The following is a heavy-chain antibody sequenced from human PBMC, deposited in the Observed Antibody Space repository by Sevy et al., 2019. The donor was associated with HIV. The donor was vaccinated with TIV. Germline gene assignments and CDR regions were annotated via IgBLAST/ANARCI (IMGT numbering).Heavy chain of an antibody. Sequence: GGSLRLSCAVSGFSFDSYGMTWVRQAPGKGLEWVSGISGSGTRTYYADSVKGRFIISRDNSKNTLYLQMNSPRSEDTARYYCAKGGGGHYDPDEIGYYFYYYNMDVWGKGTTVTVSS. D-gene: IGHD3-22*01. CDR2: ISGSGTRT. J-gene: IGHJ6*03. V-gene: IGHV3-23*01. CDR1: GFSFDSYG. CDR3: AKGGGGHYDPDEIGYYFYYYNMDV.